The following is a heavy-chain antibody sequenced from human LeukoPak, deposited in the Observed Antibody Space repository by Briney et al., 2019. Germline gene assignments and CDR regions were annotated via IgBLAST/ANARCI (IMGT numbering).Heavy chain of an antibody. J-gene: IGHJ3*02. CDR1: GFTFNTYA. CDR3: AKDRRYRRCWYLKEGFDI. D-gene: IGHD6-13*01. V-gene: IGHV3-23*01. CDR2: ISGSGGRT. Sequence: PGGSLRLSCAASGFTFNTYAMSWVRQAPGEGLEWVAAISGSGGRTYYADSVKGRFTISRDSSTNTLYLQMESLRAEDTAVYYLAKDRRYRRCWYLKEGFDIWGQGTMVTGSS.